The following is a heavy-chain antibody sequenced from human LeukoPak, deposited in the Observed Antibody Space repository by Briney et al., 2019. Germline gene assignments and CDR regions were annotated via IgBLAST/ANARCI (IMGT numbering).Heavy chain of an antibody. CDR1: GGTFSSYA. CDR2: INAGNGNT. V-gene: IGHV1-3*01. Sequence: ASVKVSCKASGGTFSSYAISWVRQAPGQRLEWMGWINAGNGNTKYSQKFQGRVTITRDTSASTAYMELSSLRSEDTAVYYCARGEQWLHARNYYYYGMDVWGQGTTVTVSS. CDR3: ARGEQWLHARNYYYYGMDV. J-gene: IGHJ6*02. D-gene: IGHD6-19*01.